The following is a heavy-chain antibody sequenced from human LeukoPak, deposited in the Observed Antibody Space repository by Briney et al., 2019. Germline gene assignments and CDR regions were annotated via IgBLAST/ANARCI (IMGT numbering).Heavy chain of an antibody. J-gene: IGHJ5*02. D-gene: IGHD6-19*01. CDR1: GGSFSGYY. CDR2: INHSGST. V-gene: IGHV4-34*01. Sequence: SETLSLTCAVYGGSFSGYYWSWIRQPPGKGLEWTGEINHSGSTNYNPSLKSRVTISVDTSKNQFSLKLSSVTAADTAVYYCARHRQWLGEGNWFDPWGQGTLVTVSS. CDR3: ARHRQWLGEGNWFDP.